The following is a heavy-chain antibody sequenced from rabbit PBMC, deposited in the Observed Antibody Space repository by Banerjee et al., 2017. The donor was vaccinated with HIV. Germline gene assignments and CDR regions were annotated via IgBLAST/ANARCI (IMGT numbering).Heavy chain of an antibody. V-gene: IGHV1S45*01. CDR2: IWIGGST. CDR1: GFTLSSYW. D-gene: IGHD1-1*01. CDR3: ARDPYDNAL. J-gene: IGHJ4*01. Sequence: QEQLVESGGDLVQPEGSLTLTCTASGFTLSSYWMCWVRQAPGKGLEWIACIWIGGSTYYASWAKGRFTISKTSSTTVTLQMTSLTAADTATYFCARDPYDNALWGPGTLVTVS.